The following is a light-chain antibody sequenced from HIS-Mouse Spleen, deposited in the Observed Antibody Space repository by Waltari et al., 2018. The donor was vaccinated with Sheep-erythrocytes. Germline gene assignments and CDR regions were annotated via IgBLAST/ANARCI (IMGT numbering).Light chain of an antibody. CDR3: QQSYSTPPLT. Sequence: DIQMTQSPSSLSASVGDRVTITCRVSQSISSYLNWYQQKPGKAPKLLIYAASSLQSGVPSRFSGSGSGTDFTLTISSLQPEDFATYYCQQSYSTPPLTFGGGTK. CDR2: AAS. V-gene: IGKV1-39*01. CDR1: QSISSY. J-gene: IGKJ4*01.